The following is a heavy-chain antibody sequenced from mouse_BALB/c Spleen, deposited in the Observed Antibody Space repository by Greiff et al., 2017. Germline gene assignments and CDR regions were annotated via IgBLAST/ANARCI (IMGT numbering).Heavy chain of an antibody. J-gene: IGHJ4*01. CDR2: IYPSDSYT. D-gene: IGHD3-1*01. CDR1: GYTFTSYW. V-gene: IGHV1-69*02. Sequence: VQLKQPGAELVRPGASVKLSCKASGYTFTSYWISWVKQRPGQGREWIGNIYPSDSYTNYNQKFKDKATLTVDKSSSKAYMQLSSPTSEDSAGYYGTRTGLGAMDYWGQGTSVTVSS. CDR3: TRTGLGAMDY.